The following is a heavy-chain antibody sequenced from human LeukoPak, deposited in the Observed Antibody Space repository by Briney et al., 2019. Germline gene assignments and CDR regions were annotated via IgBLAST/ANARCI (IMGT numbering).Heavy chain of an antibody. D-gene: IGHD2-2*01. J-gene: IGHJ4*02. CDR3: ARALYQPRDIVVVPAAISY. V-gene: IGHV3-30-3*01. Sequence: GGSLRLSCAASGFTLSSYAMHWVRQAPGKGLEWVAVISYDGSNKYYADSVKGRFTISRDNSKNTLYLQMNSLRAEDTAVYYCARALYQPRDIVVVPAAISYWGQGTLVTVSS. CDR2: ISYDGSNK. CDR1: GFTLSSYA.